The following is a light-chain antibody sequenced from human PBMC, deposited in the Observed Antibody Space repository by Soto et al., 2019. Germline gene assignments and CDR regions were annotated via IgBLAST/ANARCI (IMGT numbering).Light chain of an antibody. Sequence: QSALTQPASVSGSPGQSITISCTGTSSDVGGYNYVSWYRQHPGKAPKLIIFDVSNRPSGISNRFSGSKSGNTASLTISGLQTEDEDDYYCSSYTSSSTVVFGGGTKVTVL. CDR1: SSDVGGYNY. CDR2: DVS. J-gene: IGLJ3*02. V-gene: IGLV2-14*03. CDR3: SSYTSSSTVV.